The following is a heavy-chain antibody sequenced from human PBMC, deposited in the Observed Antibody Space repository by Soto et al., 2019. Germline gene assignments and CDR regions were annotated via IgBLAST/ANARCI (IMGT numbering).Heavy chain of an antibody. CDR2: IKSKADGGTT. J-gene: IGHJ6*02. V-gene: IGHV3-15*01. CDR3: TTGFWSPQYYYYAMDV. D-gene: IGHD3-3*01. CDR1: GFTFSSCA. Sequence: GGSLRLSCAASGFTFSSCAMSWVRQAPGKGLEWVGRIKSKADGGTTDYATPVKDRFTISRDDSEPTLYLQMNSLRTEDTAVYYCTTGFWSPQYYYYAMDVWGQGTTVTVSS.